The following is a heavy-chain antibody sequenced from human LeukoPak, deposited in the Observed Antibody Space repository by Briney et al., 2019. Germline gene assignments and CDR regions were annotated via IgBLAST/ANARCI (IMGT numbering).Heavy chain of an antibody. CDR1: GFTFSNFW. CDR2: ISYSSGSST. Sequence: GGSLRLSCVASGFTFSNFWMSWVRQAPGKGLEWVSAISYSSGSSTYYADSVKGRFTISRDNSKNTLYLQMNSLRAEDTAVYYCTTNLDNWGQGTLVTVSS. V-gene: IGHV3-23*01. J-gene: IGHJ4*02. CDR3: TTNLDN.